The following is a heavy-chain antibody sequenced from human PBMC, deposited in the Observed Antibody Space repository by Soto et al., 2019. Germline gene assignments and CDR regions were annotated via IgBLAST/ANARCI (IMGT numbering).Heavy chain of an antibody. V-gene: IGHV1-69*12. Sequence: QVQLVQSGAEVKKPGSSVKVSCKASGGTFSSYAISWVRQAPGQGLEWMGGIIPILGTANYAQKFQGRVTXXAXEXXSRAYMELSSLRSEGTAVYYCARVNEYYYDSSGDYWGQGSLVTVSS. D-gene: IGHD3-22*01. CDR3: ARVNEYYYDSSGDY. J-gene: IGHJ4*02. CDR1: GGTFSSYA. CDR2: IIPILGTA.